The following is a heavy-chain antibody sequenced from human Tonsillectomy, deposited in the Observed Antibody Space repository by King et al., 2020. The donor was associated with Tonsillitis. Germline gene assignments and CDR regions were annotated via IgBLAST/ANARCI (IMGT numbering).Heavy chain of an antibody. CDR2: VNDEGTQK. V-gene: IGHV3-7*05. CDR3: ARSSGGYSSGSYMGACDI. J-gene: IGHJ3*02. Sequence: EVQLVESGGGLVQPGGSLRLSCAASGFTFSFYWMTWVRQAPGKGLEWVASVNDEGTQKNYARSVRGRIAITRDNGRNLIYLYIKSLRAEDTAVYYCARSSGGYSSGSYMGACDIWGQGTMVSVSS. D-gene: IGHD6-25*01. CDR1: GFTFSFYW.